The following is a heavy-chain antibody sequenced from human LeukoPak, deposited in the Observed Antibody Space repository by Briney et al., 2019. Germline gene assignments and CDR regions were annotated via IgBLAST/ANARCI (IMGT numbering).Heavy chain of an antibody. CDR2: IRYDGSNK. J-gene: IGHJ4*02. CDR3: AKEELASIDF. CDR1: GFTFSTYG. V-gene: IGHV3-30*02. D-gene: IGHD1-1*01. Sequence: PGGSLRLSCAASGFTFSTYGMHWVRQAPGKGLEWVAFIRYDGSNKYYADSVKGRFTISRDNSKNTLYLQMNSLRPEDTAVYYCAKEELASIDFWGQGTLVTVSS.